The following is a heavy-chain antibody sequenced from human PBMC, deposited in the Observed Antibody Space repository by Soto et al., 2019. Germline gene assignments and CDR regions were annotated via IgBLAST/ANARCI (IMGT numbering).Heavy chain of an antibody. CDR3: ARGSSSWSLVSGAYHGMDV. CDR1: GYSFSGYG. CDR2: ISAGNGIT. V-gene: IGHV1-3*01. J-gene: IGHJ6*02. Sequence: QVQLVQSGAEVKKPGASVKVSCKASGYSFSGYGIHWVRQAPGQRPEWMGWISAGNGITKLSQQFQGRVATSRDIPARTAYMELRSLTSEDTAVYYCARGSSSWSLVSGAYHGMDVWGQGATVIVSS. D-gene: IGHD2-2*01.